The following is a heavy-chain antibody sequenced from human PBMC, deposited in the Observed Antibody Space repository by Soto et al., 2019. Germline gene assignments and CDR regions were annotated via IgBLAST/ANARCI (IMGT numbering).Heavy chain of an antibody. CDR1: GFTFSSYG. V-gene: IGHV3-33*01. CDR2: IWYDGSNK. Sequence: GGSLRLSCAASGFTFSSYGMHWVRQAPGKGLEWVAVIWYDGSNKYYADSVKGRFTISRDNSKNTLYLQMNSLRAEDTAVYYCARTDRAPYYYDSSGYYDYWGQGTLVTVSS. D-gene: IGHD3-22*01. J-gene: IGHJ4*02. CDR3: ARTDRAPYYYDSSGYYDY.